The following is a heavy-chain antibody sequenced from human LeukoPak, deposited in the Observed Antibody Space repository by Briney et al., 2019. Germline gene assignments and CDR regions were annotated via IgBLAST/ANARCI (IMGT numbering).Heavy chain of an antibody. Sequence: SETLSLTCTVSGGSISSSSHYWGWIRQPPGKGLEWIGSIYYSGSTYYNPSLKSRVTISVDTSKNQFSLKLSSVTAADTAVYYCAREVVVAATNYFDYWGQGTLVTVSS. CDR3: AREVVVAATNYFDY. V-gene: IGHV4-39*07. D-gene: IGHD2-15*01. J-gene: IGHJ4*02. CDR1: GGSISSSSHY. CDR2: IYYSGST.